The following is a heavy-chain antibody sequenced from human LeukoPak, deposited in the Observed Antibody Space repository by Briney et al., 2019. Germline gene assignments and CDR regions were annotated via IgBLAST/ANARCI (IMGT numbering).Heavy chain of an antibody. CDR2: IYGGSMT. D-gene: IGHD5-12*01. V-gene: IGHV3-23*03. CDR1: GFTFSSYA. Sequence: GGSLRLSCAASGFTFSSYAMTWVRQAPGKGLEWVSLIYGGSMTYYADSVRGRFTVPRDISKNSLYLHMNTLRVEDTGVYYCATASREGNSGYGVYFDYWGQGTLVTVSS. J-gene: IGHJ4*02. CDR3: ATASREGNSGYGVYFDY.